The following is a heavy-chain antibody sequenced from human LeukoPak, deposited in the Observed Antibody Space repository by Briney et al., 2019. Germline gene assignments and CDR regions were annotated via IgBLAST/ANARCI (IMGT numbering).Heavy chain of an antibody. V-gene: IGHV1-69*13. CDR2: IIPIFGTA. CDR1: GGTFISYA. D-gene: IGHD6-13*01. CDR3: AREAIGYSSSWYWFDP. J-gene: IGHJ5*02. Sequence: SVKVSCKASGGTFISYAISWVRQAPGQGLEWMGGIIPIFGTANYAQKFQGRVTITADESTSTAYMELSSLRSEDTAVYYCAREAIGYSSSWYWFDPWGQGTLVTVSS.